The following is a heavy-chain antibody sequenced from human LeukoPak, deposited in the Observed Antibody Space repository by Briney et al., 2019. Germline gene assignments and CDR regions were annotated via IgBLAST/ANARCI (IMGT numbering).Heavy chain of an antibody. CDR2: IYTSGST. CDR3: ARHLFGSGYYPDY. Sequence: KPSQTLSLTCTVSGGSISSGSYYWSWIRQPAGKGLEWIGRIYTSGSTNYNPSLKSRVTISVDTSKNQFSLNVTSVTATDTAVYYCARHLFGSGYYPDYWGQGTLVTVSS. J-gene: IGHJ4*02. D-gene: IGHD3-22*01. CDR1: GGSISSGSYY. V-gene: IGHV4-61*02.